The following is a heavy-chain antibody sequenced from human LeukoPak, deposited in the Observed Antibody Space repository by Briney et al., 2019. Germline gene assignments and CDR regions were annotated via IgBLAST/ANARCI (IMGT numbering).Heavy chain of an antibody. CDR3: ARDYCSGGSCYHNNWFDP. CDR1: GFTFSSYS. J-gene: IGHJ5*02. V-gene: IGHV3-21*01. D-gene: IGHD2-15*01. Sequence: GGSLRLSCAASGFTFSSYSMNWVRQAPGKGLEWVSSISSSSSYIYYADSVKGRFTISRGNAKNSLYLQMNSLRAEDTAVYYCARDYCSGGSCYHNNWFDPWGQGTLVTVSS. CDR2: ISSSSSYI.